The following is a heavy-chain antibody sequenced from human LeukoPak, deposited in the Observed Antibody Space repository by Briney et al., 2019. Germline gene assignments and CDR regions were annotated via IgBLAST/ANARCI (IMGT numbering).Heavy chain of an antibody. CDR3: AGRSGSFDQ. J-gene: IGHJ4*02. CDR1: GFTFRNYW. CDR2: IKQDGPKK. V-gene: IGHV3-7*01. Sequence: PGGSLRLSCAASGFTFRNYWMSWVRQAPGKGLEWVANIKQDGPKKNYLDSVKGRFTISRDNSQNSLYPQMNSLRVDDTAVYYCAGRSGSFDQWGQGTLVTVSS. D-gene: IGHD3-10*01.